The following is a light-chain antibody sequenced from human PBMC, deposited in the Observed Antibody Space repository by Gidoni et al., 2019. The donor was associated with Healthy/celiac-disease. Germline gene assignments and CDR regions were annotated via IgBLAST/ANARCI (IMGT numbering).Light chain of an antibody. CDR3: QQYYSTPVT. V-gene: IGKV4-1*01. CDR2: WAS. J-gene: IGKJ2*01. Sequence: DIVMTQSTDSLAVSLGERATIHCKSSQSVLYSSNNKNYLAWYQQKPGQPPKLLIYWASTRESGVPDRFSGSGSGTDFTLTISSLQAEDVAVYYCQQYYSTPVTFXQXTKLEIK. CDR1: QSVLYSSNNKNY.